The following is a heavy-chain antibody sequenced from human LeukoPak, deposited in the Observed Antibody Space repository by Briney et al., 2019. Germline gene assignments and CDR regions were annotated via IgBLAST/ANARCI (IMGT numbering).Heavy chain of an antibody. J-gene: IGHJ3*02. CDR1: GFSFDRRG. D-gene: IGHD6-13*01. V-gene: IGHV3-23*01. CDR3: AKRVSQVVLAFDI. CDR2: INSGGDDI. Sequence: GKSLRLSCATSGFSFDRRGMNWVRQAPGKGLEWVSYINSGGDDIHYADSVKGRFTISRDNSKNTLYLQMNSLRAEDTAVYYCAKRVSQVVLAFDIWGQGTMVTVSS.